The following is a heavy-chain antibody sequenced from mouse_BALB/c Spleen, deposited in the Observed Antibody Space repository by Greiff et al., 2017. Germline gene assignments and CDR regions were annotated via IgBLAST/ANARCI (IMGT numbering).Heavy chain of an antibody. J-gene: IGHJ4*01. CDR2: IDPYNGGT. CDR3: ARWGSSGPFYAMDY. V-gene: IGHV1S135*01. CDR1: GYAFTSYN. Sequence: VQLKESGPELVKPGASVKVSCKASGYAFTSYNMYWVKQSHGKSLEWIGYIDPYNGGTSYNQKFKGKATLTVDKSSSTAYMHLNSLTSEDSAVYYCARWGSSGPFYAMDYWGQGTSVTVSS. D-gene: IGHD3-1*01.